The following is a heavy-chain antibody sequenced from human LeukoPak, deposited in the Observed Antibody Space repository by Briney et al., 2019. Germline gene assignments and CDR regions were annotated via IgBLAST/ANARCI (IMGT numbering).Heavy chain of an antibody. D-gene: IGHD2-15*01. CDR1: GYTFTSYD. V-gene: IGHV1-8*01. J-gene: IGHJ4*02. Sequence: ASVKVSCKASGYTFTSYDINWVRQATGQGLEWLGWMNPNSGNTGYARKFQGRVTLTRNTSITTAYMELSSLGSEDTAVYYCARGSPPGRAGYCSGGSCPYFDYWGQGTLVTVSS. CDR2: MNPNSGNT. CDR3: ARGSPPGRAGYCSGGSCPYFDY.